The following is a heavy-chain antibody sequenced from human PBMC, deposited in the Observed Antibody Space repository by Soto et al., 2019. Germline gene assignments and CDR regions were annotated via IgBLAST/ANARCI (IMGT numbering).Heavy chain of an antibody. CDR2: IIPIFGTA. Sequence: QVQLVQSGAEVKKPGSSVKVSCKASGGTFSSYAISWVRQAPGQGLEWMGGIIPIFGTANYAQKFQGRVTITADESTSTAYMEVSSLRSEDTAVYYCARDEVEVGATNYYYYYGMDVWGQGTTVTVSS. V-gene: IGHV1-69*01. D-gene: IGHD1-26*01. J-gene: IGHJ6*02. CDR1: GGTFSSYA. CDR3: ARDEVEVGATNYYYYYGMDV.